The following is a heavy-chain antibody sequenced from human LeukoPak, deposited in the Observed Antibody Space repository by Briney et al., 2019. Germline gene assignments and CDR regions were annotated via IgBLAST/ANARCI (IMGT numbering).Heavy chain of an antibody. CDR1: GFTFSSYS. Sequence: GWSLTLSCAASGFTFSSYSLNWVRQAPGKGLEWVSSISSSSSYIYYADSVRGRFTISRDNSKSTLSLQMNSLRAEDTAIYYCATYRQVLLPFESWGQGTLVTVSS. CDR2: ISSSSSYI. CDR3: ATYRQVLLPFES. V-gene: IGHV3-21*04. J-gene: IGHJ4*02. D-gene: IGHD2-8*02.